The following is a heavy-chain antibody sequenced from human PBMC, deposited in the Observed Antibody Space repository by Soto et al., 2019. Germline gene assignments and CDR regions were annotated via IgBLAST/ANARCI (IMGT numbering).Heavy chain of an antibody. D-gene: IGHD2-15*01. V-gene: IGHV4-30-4*01. CDR3: ARDGLYCSGGSCHNWFDP. Sequence: SETLSLTCTVSGGSISSGDYYWSWIRQPPGKGLEWIGYIYYSGSTYYNPSLKSRVTISVDTSKNQFSLKLSSVTAADTAVYYCARDGLYCSGGSCHNWFDPWGQGTLVTVSS. CDR2: IYYSGST. CDR1: GGSISSGDYY. J-gene: IGHJ5*02.